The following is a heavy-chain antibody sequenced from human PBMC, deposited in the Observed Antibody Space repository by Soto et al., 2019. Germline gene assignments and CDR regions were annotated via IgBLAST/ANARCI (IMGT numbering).Heavy chain of an antibody. CDR2: ISSSSSTI. D-gene: IGHD2-2*01. Sequence: GGSLRLSCAASGFTFSSYSMNWVRQAPGKGLEWVSYISSSSSTIYYADSVKGRFTISRDNAKNSLYLQMNSLRAEDTAVYYCARDTCSSTSCYWTGGFDPWGHGTLVTVSS. CDR3: ARDTCSSTSCYWTGGFDP. CDR1: GFTFSSYS. V-gene: IGHV3-48*01. J-gene: IGHJ5*02.